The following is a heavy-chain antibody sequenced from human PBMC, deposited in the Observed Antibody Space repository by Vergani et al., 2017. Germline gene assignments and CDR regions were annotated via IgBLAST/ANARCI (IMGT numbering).Heavy chain of an antibody. Sequence: QVQLVESGGGVVQPGGSLRLSCAASGFTFSHYGMSWVRQAPGKGLDWVAFIRSDGSNKYYVESVKGRFAISRDNSKNTLFLQMNSLGAEDTAVYYCAKAEYGSGTYPAWALDSWGQGALVTVSS. CDR1: GFTFSHYG. D-gene: IGHD3-10*01. J-gene: IGHJ4*02. CDR2: IRSDGSNK. V-gene: IGHV3-30*02. CDR3: AKAEYGSGTYPAWALDS.